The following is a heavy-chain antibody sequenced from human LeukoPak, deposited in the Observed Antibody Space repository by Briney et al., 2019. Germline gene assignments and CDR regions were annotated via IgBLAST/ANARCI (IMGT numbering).Heavy chain of an antibody. V-gene: IGHV1-69*05. Sequence: GASVKVSCKASGGTFSSYAISWVRQAPGQGLEWMGWIIPIFGTTNYAQKFQGRVTITTDESTSTAYMELSSLRSEDTAVYYCARDTNTQLYYFDYWGQGTLVTVSS. D-gene: IGHD2-8*01. CDR2: IIPIFGTT. CDR1: GGTFSSYA. CDR3: ARDTNTQLYYFDY. J-gene: IGHJ4*02.